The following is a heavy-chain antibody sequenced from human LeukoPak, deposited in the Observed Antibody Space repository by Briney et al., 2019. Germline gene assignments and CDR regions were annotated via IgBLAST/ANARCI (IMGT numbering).Heavy chain of an antibody. CDR2: MNPNSGNT. CDR1: GYTFTSYD. J-gene: IGHJ5*02. V-gene: IGHV1-8*01. CDR3: ASSRTGYCSGGSCYGWFDP. D-gene: IGHD2-15*01. Sequence: GASVKVSCKASGYTFTSYDINWVRQATGQGLEWMGWMNPNSGNTGYAQKFQGRVTMTRNTSISTAYMELSSLRSDDTAVYYCASSRTGYCSGGSCYGWFDPWGQGTLVAVSS.